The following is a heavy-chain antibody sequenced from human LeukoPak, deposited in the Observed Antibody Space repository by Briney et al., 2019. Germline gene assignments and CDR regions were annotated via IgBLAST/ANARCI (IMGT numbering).Heavy chain of an antibody. CDR3: AHISSSWPDY. V-gene: IGHV3-23*01. D-gene: IGHD6-13*01. J-gene: IGHJ4*02. CDR2: ISGSGGST. CDR1: GFTFSNYA. Sequence: GGSLRLSCAASGFTFSNYAMGWVRQAPGKGLEWVSAISGSGGSTYYADSVKGRFTISRDNSKNTLYLQMNSLRAEDTAVYYCAHISSSWPDYWGQGTLVTVSS.